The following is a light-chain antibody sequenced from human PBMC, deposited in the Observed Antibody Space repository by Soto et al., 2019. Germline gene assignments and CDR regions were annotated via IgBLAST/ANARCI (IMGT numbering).Light chain of an antibody. CDR3: PQYGSSPKT. J-gene: IGKJ1*01. V-gene: IGKV3-20*01. CDR1: QSVSSSY. CDR2: GAS. Sequence: EIVLTQSPGTLSLSPGERATLSCRASQSVSSSYLAWYQQKPGQAPTLLIYGASSRATGIPDRFSGSGSGTDFTLTISRLEPEDFAVYYCPQYGSSPKTFGQGTKV.